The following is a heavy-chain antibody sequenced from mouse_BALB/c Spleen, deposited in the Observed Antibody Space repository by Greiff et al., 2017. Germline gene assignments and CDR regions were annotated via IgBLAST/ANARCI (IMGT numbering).Heavy chain of an antibody. CDR2: IFPGDGDT. CDR1: GYAFSSYW. CDR3: ARGITTVVATYYYAMDY. Sequence: VQLQQSGAELVRPGSSVKISCKASGYAFSSYWMNWVKQRPGQGLEWIGQIFPGDGDTNYNGKFKGKATLTADKPSSTAYMQLSSLTSEDSAVYFCARGITTVVATYYYAMDYWGQGTSVTVSS. J-gene: IGHJ4*01. V-gene: IGHV1-80*01. D-gene: IGHD1-1*01.